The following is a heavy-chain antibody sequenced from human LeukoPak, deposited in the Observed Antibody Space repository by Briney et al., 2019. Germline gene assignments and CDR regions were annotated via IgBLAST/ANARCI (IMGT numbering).Heavy chain of an antibody. D-gene: IGHD5-18*01. V-gene: IGHV4-39*01. J-gene: IGHJ6*02. CDR3: ARHQSYSYGNYYYYYGMDV. Sequence: SETLSLTCTVSGASISNSDFYWGWIRQPPGKGLEWIGTLYYGGSPLYNASLTSRVSMSVETSKNQFSLRLSSVTAADTAVYYCARHQSYSYGNYYYYYGMDVWGQGTTVTVSS. CDR2: LYYGGSP. CDR1: GASISNSDFY.